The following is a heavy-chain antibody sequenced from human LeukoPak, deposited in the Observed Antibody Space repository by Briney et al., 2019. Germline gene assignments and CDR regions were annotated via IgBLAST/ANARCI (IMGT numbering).Heavy chain of an antibody. J-gene: IGHJ2*01. Sequence: SETLSLTCAVYGGSFSDYYWSWIRQPPGGGLEWIGEINHSGSTNYNPSLKSRVTISVDTSKNQFSLKLSSVTAADTAVYYCASCSDNCYLRSFALWGRGTLVTVSS. CDR2: INHSGST. CDR3: ASCSDNCYLRSFAL. CDR1: GGSFSDYY. V-gene: IGHV4-34*01. D-gene: IGHD2-21*02.